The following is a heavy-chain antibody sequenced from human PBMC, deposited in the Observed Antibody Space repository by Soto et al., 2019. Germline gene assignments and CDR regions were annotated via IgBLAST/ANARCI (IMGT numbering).Heavy chain of an antibody. CDR1: GFTFSDFA. D-gene: IGHD3-16*01. CDR2: FTASGGNT. CDR3: AKIGGGNLPKLFHV. Sequence: EVQLLESGGGLVQPGGSLRLSCVASGFTFSDFAMSWVRQAPGEGLEWVSTFTASGGNTFYADSVKGRFTMSRDNSKNTLYLHVNSLRVDDTAVYYCAKIGGGNLPKLFHVWCHGTLVTVSS. J-gene: IGHJ1*01. V-gene: IGHV3-23*01.